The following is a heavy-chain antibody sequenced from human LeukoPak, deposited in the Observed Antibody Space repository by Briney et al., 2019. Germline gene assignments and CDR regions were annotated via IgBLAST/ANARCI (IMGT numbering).Heavy chain of an antibody. CDR3: ARALRTDILTTDY. D-gene: IGHD3-9*01. Sequence: ASVKVSCKASGYTFIDYFVHWVRQAPGQGLEWMGWINPKSGGANYAQNFHGRVSMTRDTSISAAYLEVSGLRSDDTAVYYCARALRTDILTTDYWGQGTLVTVSS. V-gene: IGHV1-2*02. CDR2: INPKSGGA. J-gene: IGHJ4*02. CDR1: GYTFIDYF.